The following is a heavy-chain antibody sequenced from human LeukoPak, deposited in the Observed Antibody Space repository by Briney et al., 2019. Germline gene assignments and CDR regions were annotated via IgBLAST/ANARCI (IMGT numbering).Heavy chain of an antibody. CDR2: ISSSSSTI. D-gene: IGHD2-21*02. J-gene: IGHJ4*02. CDR3: ARGPRVVTAIQSYYFDY. V-gene: IGHV3-48*04. CDR1: GFTFSSYS. Sequence: GGSLRLSCAASGFTFSSYSMNWVRQAPGKGLEWVSYISSSSSTIYYADSVEGRFTISRDNAKNSLYLQMNSLRAEDTAVYYCARGPRVVTAIQSYYFDYWGQGTLVTVSS.